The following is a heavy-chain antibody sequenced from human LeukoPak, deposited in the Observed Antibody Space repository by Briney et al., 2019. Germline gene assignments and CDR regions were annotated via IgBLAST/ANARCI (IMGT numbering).Heavy chain of an antibody. V-gene: IGHV4-4*07. CDR1: GASVSNYY. Sequence: PSETLSLTCTVFGASVSNYYWSWIRQPAGKGLEWIGHIFGSESTNFNPSLKSRLTMSVEKSKKQLSLKLNSVTAADTAVYYCARASIEGYCSRTSCYVWLDPWGQGTLVTVSS. CDR3: ARASIEGYCSRTSCYVWLDP. J-gene: IGHJ5*02. CDR2: IFGSEST. D-gene: IGHD2-2*01.